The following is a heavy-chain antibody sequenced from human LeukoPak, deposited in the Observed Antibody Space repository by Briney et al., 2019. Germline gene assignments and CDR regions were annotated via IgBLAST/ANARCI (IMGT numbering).Heavy chain of an antibody. J-gene: IGHJ4*02. CDR2: ISYDGSNK. V-gene: IGHV3-30*04. D-gene: IGHD3-10*01. CDR1: GFTFSSYA. CDR3: ARCYGSGSYYNGRIAY. Sequence: PGRSLRLSCAASGFTFSSYAMHWVRQAPGKGLEWVAVISYDGSNKYYADSVKGRFTISRDNSKNTLYLQMNSLRAGDTAVYYCARCYGSGSYYNGRIAYWGQGTLVTVSS.